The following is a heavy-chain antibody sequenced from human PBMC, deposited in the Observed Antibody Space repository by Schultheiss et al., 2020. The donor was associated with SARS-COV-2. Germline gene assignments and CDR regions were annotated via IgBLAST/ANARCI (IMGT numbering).Heavy chain of an antibody. CDR2: VNQSGST. CDR1: GGSFSGYS. CDR3: ARQALAGYDFWSGYYTGTYYYGMDV. Sequence: SETLSLTCAVYGGSFSGYSWNWIRQTPGKGLEWIGEVNQSGSTYYNPSLKSRVTISVDTSKNQFSLKLSSVTAADTAVYYCARQALAGYDFWSGYYTGTYYYGMDVWGQGTTVTVSS. D-gene: IGHD3-3*01. V-gene: IGHV4-34*01. J-gene: IGHJ6*02.